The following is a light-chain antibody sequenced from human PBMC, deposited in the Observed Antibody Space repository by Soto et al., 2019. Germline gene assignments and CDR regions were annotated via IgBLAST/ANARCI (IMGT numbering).Light chain of an antibody. V-gene: IGKV1-39*01. J-gene: IGKJ2*01. CDR1: QSISTY. CDR3: QQTYRTPYT. Sequence: DIQMTQSPSSVSAYVGDRVTIPCRSSQSISTYLNWYQQKPGKAPKVLIYAASSLQSGFPSRFSGSGSGPGLPLIIRRLQAVECAACYFQQTYRTPYTVGKGPKLHI. CDR2: AAS.